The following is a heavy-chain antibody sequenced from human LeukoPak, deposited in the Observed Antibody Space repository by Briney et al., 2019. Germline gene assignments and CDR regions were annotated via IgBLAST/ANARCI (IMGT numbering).Heavy chain of an antibody. CDR1: GFTFSSYA. Sequence: PGGSLRLSCAASGFTFSSYAMHWVRQAPGKGLEYVSAISSNGGSTYYANSVKGRFTISRDNSKNTLYLQMGSLRAEDMAVYYCARSIVATIHFDYWGQGTLVTVSS. V-gene: IGHV3-64*01. J-gene: IGHJ4*02. D-gene: IGHD5-12*01. CDR3: ARSIVATIHFDY. CDR2: ISSNGGST.